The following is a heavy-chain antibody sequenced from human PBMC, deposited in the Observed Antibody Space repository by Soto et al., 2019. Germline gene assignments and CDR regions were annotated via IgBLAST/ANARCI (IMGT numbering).Heavy chain of an antibody. CDR2: VYYSANT. V-gene: IGHV4-31*03. Sequence: SDTLSLTCTVSGVSLNSGNYYWSWIRQHPGKGLEWIGYVYYSANTFYNLSLRTRVTLSSDTSKNQSSLQLTSVTAADTAVYYCARGFGDFDGNFYYYGMDVWGQGTTVTVSS. CDR1: GVSLNSGNYY. CDR3: ARGFGDFDGNFYYYGMDV. D-gene: IGHD4-17*01. J-gene: IGHJ6*02.